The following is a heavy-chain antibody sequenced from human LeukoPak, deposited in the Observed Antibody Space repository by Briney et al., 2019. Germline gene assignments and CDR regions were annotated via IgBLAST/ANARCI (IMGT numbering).Heavy chain of an antibody. CDR2: FDPEDGET. CDR3: ATVRDYYGSGSYPFDP. V-gene: IGHV1-24*01. J-gene: IGHJ5*02. Sequence: ASVKVSCKVSGYTLTELSMHWVRQVPGKGLERMGGFDPEDGETIYAQKFQGRVTMTEDTSTDTAYMELSSLRSEDTAVYYCATVRDYYGSGSYPFDPWGQGTLVTVSS. D-gene: IGHD3-10*01. CDR1: GYTLTELS.